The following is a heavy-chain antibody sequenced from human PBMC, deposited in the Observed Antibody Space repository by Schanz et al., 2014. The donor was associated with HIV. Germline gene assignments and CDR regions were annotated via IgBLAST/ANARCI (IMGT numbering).Heavy chain of an antibody. Sequence: EVQLVESGGGLVKPGGSLRLSCATSGFTLSSFTMNWVRQAPGKGLEWVSSISSSSSYTYYADSVKGRFAISRDNAKNSLFLQMNSLRVEDTAVYYCAREDGWFGDIYYFGLDVWGRGTTVTVSS. CDR3: AREDGWFGDIYYFGLDV. J-gene: IGHJ6*02. D-gene: IGHD3-10*01. CDR2: ISSSSSYT. CDR1: GFTLSSFT. V-gene: IGHV3-21*01.